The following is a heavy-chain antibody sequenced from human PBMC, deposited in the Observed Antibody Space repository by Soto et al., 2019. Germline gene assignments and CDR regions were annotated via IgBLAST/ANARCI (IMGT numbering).Heavy chain of an antibody. CDR2: IIGSSSTI. Sequence: QVQLVESGGGLVKPGGSLRLSCAASGFTFRDFYMSWIRQAPGKGMEGISKIIGSSSTIYYADSVKGRFTISRDNAKNSLYLQMNSLRAGDTAVYYCARVRFDLGDPTQERFYYYMDVWGKGTTVTVS. J-gene: IGHJ6*03. CDR1: GFTFRDFY. CDR3: ARVRFDLGDPTQERFYYYMDV. D-gene: IGHD4-17*01. V-gene: IGHV3-11*01.